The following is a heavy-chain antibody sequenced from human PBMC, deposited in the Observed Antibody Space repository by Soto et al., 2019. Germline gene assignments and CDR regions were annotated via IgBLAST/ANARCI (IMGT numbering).Heavy chain of an antibody. V-gene: IGHV4-59*08. CDR3: ARRGGFPRGGFDY. J-gene: IGHJ4*02. Sequence: SETLSLTCTVSGGSISSYCWSWIRQPPGKGLEWIGHIYYSGSANYNPSLKSRITISVDTSKNQFSLTLSSVTAADTAVYYCARRGGFPRGGFDYWGQGTRVTVSS. CDR1: GGSISSYC. D-gene: IGHD2-15*01. CDR2: IYYSGSA.